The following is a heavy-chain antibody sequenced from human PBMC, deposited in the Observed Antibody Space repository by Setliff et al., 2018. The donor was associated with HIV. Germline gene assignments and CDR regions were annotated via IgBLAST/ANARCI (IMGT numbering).Heavy chain of an antibody. CDR2: IYHSGST. CDR1: GGSFSDYY. J-gene: IGHJ4*02. CDR3: GGNGYYSIDY. D-gene: IGHD3-22*01. V-gene: IGHV4-34*01. Sequence: PSETLSLTCAVYGGSFSDYYWSWIRQPPGKGLEWIGEIYHSGSTHYNPSLQSRVTISVDKSKSQFSLKLNSVTAADTAVYYCGGNGYYSIDYWGQGTLVTVSS.